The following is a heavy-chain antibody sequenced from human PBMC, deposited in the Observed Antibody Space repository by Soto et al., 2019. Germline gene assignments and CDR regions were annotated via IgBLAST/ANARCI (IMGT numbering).Heavy chain of an antibody. CDR2: IYYSGST. V-gene: IGHV4-31*03. J-gene: IGHJ4*02. Sequence: QVQLQESGPGLVKPSQTLSLTCTVSGGSISSGGYYWSWIRQHPGKGLEWIGYIYYSGSTYYNPSHRSRVTISVDTSKNQFSLKLSSVPAADTAVYYCATVLGGRYGDGGYFDYWGQGTLVTVSS. D-gene: IGHD4-17*01. CDR3: ATVLGGRYGDGGYFDY. CDR1: GGSISSGGYY.